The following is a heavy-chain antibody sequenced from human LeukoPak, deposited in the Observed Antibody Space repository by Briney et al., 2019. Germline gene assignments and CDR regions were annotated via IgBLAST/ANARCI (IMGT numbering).Heavy chain of an antibody. V-gene: IGHV4-34*01. Sequence: SETLSLTCAVYGGSFSGYYWSWIRQPPGKGLEWIGEINHSGSTNYNPSLKSRVTISVDTSKNQFSLKLSSVTAADTAVYYCARVSPGYCSGGSCYFDYWGQGTLVTVSS. J-gene: IGHJ4*02. CDR2: INHSGST. D-gene: IGHD2-15*01. CDR1: GGSFSGYY. CDR3: ARVSPGYCSGGSCYFDY.